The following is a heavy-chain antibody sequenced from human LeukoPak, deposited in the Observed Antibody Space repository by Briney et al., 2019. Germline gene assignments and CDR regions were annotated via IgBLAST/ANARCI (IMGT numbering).Heavy chain of an antibody. J-gene: IGHJ4*02. Sequence: SETLSLTCAVYGGSFSGYYWSWIRQPPGKGLEWIGEINHSGSTNYNPSLKSRVTISVDTSKNQFSLKLSSVTAADTAVYYCARERPPFWYSSGSNFDYWGQGTLLTVSS. CDR3: ARERPPFWYSSGSNFDY. CDR1: GGSFSGYY. V-gene: IGHV4-34*01. CDR2: INHSGST. D-gene: IGHD6-19*01.